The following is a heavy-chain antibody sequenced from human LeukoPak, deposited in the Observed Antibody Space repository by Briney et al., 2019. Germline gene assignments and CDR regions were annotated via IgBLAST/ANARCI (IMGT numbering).Heavy chain of an antibody. V-gene: IGHV3-11*01. Sequence: GGSLRLSCAASGFTFSDYYMSWIRQAPGKGLDWVSYISSSGSTIYYADSVKGRFTISRDNAKNSLYLQMNSLRAEDTAVYYCASLPAYYYYGMDVWGQGTTVTVSS. CDR2: ISSSGSTI. CDR1: GFTFSDYY. J-gene: IGHJ6*02. CDR3: ASLPAYYYYGMDV.